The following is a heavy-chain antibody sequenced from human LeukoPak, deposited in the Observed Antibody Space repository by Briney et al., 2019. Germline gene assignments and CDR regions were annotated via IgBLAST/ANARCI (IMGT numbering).Heavy chain of an antibody. CDR1: GDSISYFY. Sequence: SETLSLTCSVSGDSISYFYWSWIRQAAGKGLEWIGRISGSGSTDYNASLKSRVTMSVDTSKSQLSLKVISVTAADTAVYYCARGLVVGNNWFDPWGQGTLVTVSS. D-gene: IGHD3-22*01. V-gene: IGHV4-4*07. CDR3: ARGLVVGNNWFDP. CDR2: ISGSGST. J-gene: IGHJ5*02.